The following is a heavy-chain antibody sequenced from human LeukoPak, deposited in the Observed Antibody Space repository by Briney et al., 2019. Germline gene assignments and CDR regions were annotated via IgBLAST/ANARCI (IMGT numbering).Heavy chain of an antibody. CDR2: ICSGGGRI. J-gene: IGHJ4*02. CDR3: AKDYPYGDYFFDH. Sequence: PGGSLRLSCAACGFTFSDYAMNWVRQAPGKGLEGVSGICSGGGRIDYADSVKGRFTISRDNTKNTLYLQMNSLRAEDTAVYYCAKDYPYGDYFFDHWGQGTLVTVSS. CDR1: GFTFSDYA. D-gene: IGHD4-17*01. V-gene: IGHV3-23*01.